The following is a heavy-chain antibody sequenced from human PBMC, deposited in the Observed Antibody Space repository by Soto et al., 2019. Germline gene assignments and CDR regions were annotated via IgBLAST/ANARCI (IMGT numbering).Heavy chain of an antibody. D-gene: IGHD3-10*01. CDR2: TIPALGKP. CDR1: GDNFKKNV. J-gene: IGHJ6*02. CDR3: ARGPFRPSAMDV. Sequence: GASVKVSCKTSGDNFKKNVFTWVWQAPGQGLEWMGGTIPALGKPHYIEKFQGRVTITVDDATRTVYMEVRDLTSEDTAIYYCARGPFRPSAMDVWGQGTTVTVSS. V-gene: IGHV1-69*10.